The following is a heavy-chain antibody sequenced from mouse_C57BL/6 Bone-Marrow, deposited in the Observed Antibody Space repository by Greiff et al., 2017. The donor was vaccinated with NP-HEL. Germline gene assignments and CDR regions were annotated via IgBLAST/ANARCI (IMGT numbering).Heavy chain of an antibody. J-gene: IGHJ1*03. D-gene: IGHD2-1*01. V-gene: IGHV10-1*01. CDR1: GFSFNTYA. CDR2: IRSKSNNYAT. CDR3: VTQGIYYGNPRYCDV. Sequence: VQLQQSGGGLVQPKGSLKLSCAASGFSFNTYAMNWVRQAPGKGLEWVARIRSKSNNYATYYADSVKDRFTISRDDSESMLYLQMNNLKTEDTAMYYCVTQGIYYGNPRYCDVWGTGTTVTVSS.